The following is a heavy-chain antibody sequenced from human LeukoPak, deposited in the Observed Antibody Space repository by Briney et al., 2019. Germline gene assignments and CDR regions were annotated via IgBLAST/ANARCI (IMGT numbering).Heavy chain of an antibody. J-gene: IGHJ4*02. D-gene: IGHD1-1*01. Sequence: ASVKVSCKASGYTFTAYEMHWVRQAPGQGLEYVGWINPKNGGTNSAQNFQGRVTMTWDTSVSTVYMELSGLRSDDTAVYYCAREEDCGTARCSNDHWGQGTLVTVSS. CDR3: AREEDCGTARCSNDH. CDR2: INPKNGGT. CDR1: GYTFTAYE. V-gene: IGHV1-2*02.